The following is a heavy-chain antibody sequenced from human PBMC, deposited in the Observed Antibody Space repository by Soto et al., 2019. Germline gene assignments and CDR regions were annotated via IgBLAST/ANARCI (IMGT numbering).Heavy chain of an antibody. V-gene: IGHV3-23*01. CDR3: AKDGYCNGGSCYYSR. D-gene: IGHD2-15*01. CDR2: ISGSGDTT. Sequence: EVQVLESGGGLVQPGGSLRLSCVASGFTFSSYAMTWVRQAPGEGLEWVSGISGSGDTTYYADSVKGRFTISRDKSKNTLYLQMNSLRAEDTATYYCAKDGYCNGGSCYYSRWGQGTLVTVSS. CDR1: GFTFSSYA. J-gene: IGHJ4*02.